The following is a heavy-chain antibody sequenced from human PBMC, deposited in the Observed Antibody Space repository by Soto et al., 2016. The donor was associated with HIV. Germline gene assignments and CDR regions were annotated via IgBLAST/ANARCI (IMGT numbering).Heavy chain of an antibody. CDR2: ISYDGNNK. CDR1: GFTFSSHA. V-gene: IGHV3-30*04. D-gene: IGHD1-26*01. CDR3: ARPRGSHRAYFDS. J-gene: IGHJ4*02. Sequence: QVQLVESGGAVVQPGRSLRLSCTASGFTFSSHAMHWVRQAPGEGLEWVALISYDGNNKFYADSVKGRFTISRDNSNNTLFLQMDSLRIDDTSVYYCARPRGSHRAYFDSWGQGTLVTVSS.